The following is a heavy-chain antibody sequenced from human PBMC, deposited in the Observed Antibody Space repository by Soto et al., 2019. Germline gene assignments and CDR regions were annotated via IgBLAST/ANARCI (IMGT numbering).Heavy chain of an antibody. Sequence: QVQLVQSGAEVKKPGASVKVSCKASGYTFTTYGISWVRQAPGQGLEWMGWISTYKGDTHYAQTLQGRVTMTTDTSTSTATMEVRSLRSDDTDVYYCARAFGDYYFDSWGQGTLVTVSS. D-gene: IGHD4-17*01. V-gene: IGHV1-18*01. CDR2: ISTYKGDT. J-gene: IGHJ4*02. CDR1: GYTFTTYG. CDR3: ARAFGDYYFDS.